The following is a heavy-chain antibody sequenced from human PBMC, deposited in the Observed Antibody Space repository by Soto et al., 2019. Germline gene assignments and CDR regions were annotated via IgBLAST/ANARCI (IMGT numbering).Heavy chain of an antibody. Sequence: QVQLQESGPGLMKPSQTLSLTCTVSGGSISSGDYYWSWIRQPPGKGLEWIGYIYYSGSTYYNPSLKRRVTIAVDTSKNQFSLKLSSVTAADTAVYYCARDAPRELIAAAGTGAFDIWGQGTMVTVSS. CDR3: ARDAPRELIAAAGTGAFDI. J-gene: IGHJ3*02. D-gene: IGHD6-13*01. CDR2: IYYSGST. CDR1: GGSISSGDYY. V-gene: IGHV4-30-4*01.